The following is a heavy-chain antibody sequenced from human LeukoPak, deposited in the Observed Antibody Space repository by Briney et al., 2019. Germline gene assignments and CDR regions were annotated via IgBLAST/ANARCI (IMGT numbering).Heavy chain of an antibody. CDR2: ISGSGDST. J-gene: IGHJ4*02. Sequence: PGGSLRLSCAASGFTFSSYAMNWVRQAPGKGLEWVSTISGSGDSTYYADSVKGRFTIARDNSKNTLYLQMNSLRAEDTAVYYCARGRVVATPFDYWGQGTLVTVSS. CDR1: GFTFSSYA. D-gene: IGHD5-12*01. CDR3: ARGRVVATPFDY. V-gene: IGHV3-23*01.